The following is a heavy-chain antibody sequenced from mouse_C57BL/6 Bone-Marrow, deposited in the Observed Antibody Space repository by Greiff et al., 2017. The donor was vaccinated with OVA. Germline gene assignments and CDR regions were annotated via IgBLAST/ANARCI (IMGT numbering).Heavy chain of an antibody. Sequence: EVQLQQSGPELVKPGASVKISCKASGYTFTDYYMNWVKQSHGKSLEWFGDINPNNGGTSYNQKFKGKATLTVDKSSSTAYMELRSLTSEDSAVYYGARSGFYGNYFAYWGQGTLVTVSA. CDR3: ARSGFYGNYFAY. D-gene: IGHD2-1*01. J-gene: IGHJ3*01. CDR2: INPNNGGT. CDR1: GYTFTDYY. V-gene: IGHV1-26*01.